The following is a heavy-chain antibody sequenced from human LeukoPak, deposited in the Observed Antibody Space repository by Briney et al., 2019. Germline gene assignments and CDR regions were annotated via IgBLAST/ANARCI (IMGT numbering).Heavy chain of an antibody. D-gene: IGHD1-26*01. Sequence: GGSLRLSCAASGFTFSSYWMSWARQAPGKGLEWVANIKQDETEKFYVDSVKGRFTISRDNAKNSLYLQMNSLRAEDTAVYYCARQQDSGSYGYFDYWGQGTLVTVSS. CDR1: GFTFSSYW. CDR2: IKQDETEK. J-gene: IGHJ4*02. V-gene: IGHV3-7*01. CDR3: ARQQDSGSYGYFDY.